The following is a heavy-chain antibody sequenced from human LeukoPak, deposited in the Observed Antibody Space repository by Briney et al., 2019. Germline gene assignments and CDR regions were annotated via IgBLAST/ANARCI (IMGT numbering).Heavy chain of an antibody. V-gene: IGHV4-30-4*08. CDR2: IYYSGST. CDR3: ARKIDPGPYYFDY. J-gene: IGHJ4*02. Sequence: SETLSLTCTVSGGSISSGDYYWSWIRQPPGKGLEWIGYIYYSGSTYYNPSLKCRVTISVDTSKNQFSLKLSSVTAADTAVYYCARKIDPGPYYFDYWGQGTLVTVSS. CDR1: GGSISSGDYY.